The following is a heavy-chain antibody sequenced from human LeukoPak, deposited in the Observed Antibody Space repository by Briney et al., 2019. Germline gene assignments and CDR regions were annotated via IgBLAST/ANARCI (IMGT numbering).Heavy chain of an antibody. Sequence: GASVKVSCKASGGTFSSYEISWVRQAPGQGLEWMGGIIPIFGTPNYAQKFQGRVTITTDESTSTAYMELSSLRSEDTAVYYCARVDCSSAACPLDYWGQETLVTVSS. D-gene: IGHD2-2*01. J-gene: IGHJ4*02. CDR3: ARVDCSSAACPLDY. CDR1: GGTFSSYE. CDR2: IIPIFGTP. V-gene: IGHV1-69*05.